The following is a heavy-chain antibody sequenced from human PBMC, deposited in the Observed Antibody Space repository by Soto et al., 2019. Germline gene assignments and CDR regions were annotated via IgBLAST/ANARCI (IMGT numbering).Heavy chain of an antibody. CDR3: ARVAMAGTRVDY. CDR1: GGSISSSNW. CDR2: IYHSGST. Sequence: SETLSLTCAVSGGSISSSNWWSWVSQPPGKELEWNGEIYHSGSTNYNPSLKSRVTISVDNSKNQFSLQLSSVTAADTAVYYFARVAMAGTRVDYWGQGTLVTVSS. J-gene: IGHJ4*02. D-gene: IGHD6-19*01. V-gene: IGHV4-4*02.